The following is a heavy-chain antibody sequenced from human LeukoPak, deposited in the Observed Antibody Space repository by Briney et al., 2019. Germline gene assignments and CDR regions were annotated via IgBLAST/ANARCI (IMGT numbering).Heavy chain of an antibody. Sequence: GGSLRLSCAASGFTFSSYAMSWVRQAPGKGLEWVPSISGSTGSTYYADSVKGRLTISRDNSRNTMYLQMNSLRAEDTAVYYCAKDRDSGYDYDAFDIWGRGTMVTVSS. CDR2: ISGSTGST. D-gene: IGHD5-12*01. J-gene: IGHJ3*02. CDR1: GFTFSSYA. V-gene: IGHV3-23*01. CDR3: AKDRDSGYDYDAFDI.